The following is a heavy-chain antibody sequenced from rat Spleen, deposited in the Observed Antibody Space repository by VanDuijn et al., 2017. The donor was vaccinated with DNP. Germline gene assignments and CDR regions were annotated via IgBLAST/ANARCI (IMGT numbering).Heavy chain of an antibody. D-gene: IGHD1-5*01. CDR3: TYEFRYKSYGMEV. CDR2: IKARPTNYAT. Sequence: EVQLVETGGSLVLPGNPLKLTCATSGFAFTAAWMHWFRQSPEKQLEWIGQIKARPTNYATSYAESVRGRFTISRDDSKSSVYLQMNSLKEEDTAIYYCTYEFRYKSYGMEVWGQGTSVTVSS. J-gene: IGHJ4*01. V-gene: IGHV6-8*01. CDR1: GFAFTAAW.